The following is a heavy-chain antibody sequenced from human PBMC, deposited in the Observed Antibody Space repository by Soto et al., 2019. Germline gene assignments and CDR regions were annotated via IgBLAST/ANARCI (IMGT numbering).Heavy chain of an antibody. D-gene: IGHD3-16*01. J-gene: IGHJ6*02. CDR1: GYTFTRYG. CDR3: AMVDVYVTPSPQDV. CDR2: INTYNVNT. Sequence: QVQLVQSGAEVKNPGASVKVSCKASGYTFTRYGIGWARQAPGQGLEWMGCINTYNVNTNYAQNGQGRVTRTTGTSTSTAYMEMRSLRSNDTAIYYCAMVDVYVTPSPQDVWGQGTTVIVSS. V-gene: IGHV1-18*01.